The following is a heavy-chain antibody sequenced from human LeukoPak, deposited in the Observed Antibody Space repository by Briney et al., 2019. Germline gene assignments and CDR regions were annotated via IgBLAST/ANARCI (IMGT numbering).Heavy chain of an antibody. V-gene: IGHV3-9*01. CDR1: GFTFDDYA. CDR2: ISWNSGSI. D-gene: IGHD6-13*01. Sequence: PGGSLRLSCAASGFTFDDYAMHWVRQAPGKGLEWVSGISWNSGSIGYADSVKGRFTISRDNAKNSLYLQMNSLRAEDTALYYCAKDILSSSWYVEAFDIWGQGTMVTVSS. CDR3: AKDILSSSWYVEAFDI. J-gene: IGHJ3*02.